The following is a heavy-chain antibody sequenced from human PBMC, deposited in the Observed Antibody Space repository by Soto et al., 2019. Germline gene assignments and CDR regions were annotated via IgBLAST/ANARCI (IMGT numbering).Heavy chain of an antibody. V-gene: IGHV3-30-3*01. Sequence: GALRLSCAASGFTFSSYAMHWVRQAPGKGLEWVAVISYDGSNKYYADSVKGRFTISRDNSKNTLYLQMNGLRAEDTAVYYCARDRPYNWNDHRIFDYWGQGTLVTVSS. CDR2: ISYDGSNK. J-gene: IGHJ4*02. CDR3: ARDRPYNWNDHRIFDY. D-gene: IGHD1-20*01. CDR1: GFTFSSYA.